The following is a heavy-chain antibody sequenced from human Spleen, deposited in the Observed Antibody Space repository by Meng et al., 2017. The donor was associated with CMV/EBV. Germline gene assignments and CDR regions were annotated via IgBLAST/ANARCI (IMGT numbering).Heavy chain of an antibody. V-gene: IGHV1-69*05. CDR2: FIPVFGAP. D-gene: IGHD3-16*01. J-gene: IGHJ4*02. CDR1: AFHTYA. Sequence: AFHTYAISWVRQAPGQGLEWMGGFIPVFGAPDYAQKFQDRLTIATDESTSSASMELSGLRFEDTAVYFCARGPKIPLGGVNLWPLEHWGQGSLVTVSS. CDR3: ARGPKIPLGGVNLWPLEH.